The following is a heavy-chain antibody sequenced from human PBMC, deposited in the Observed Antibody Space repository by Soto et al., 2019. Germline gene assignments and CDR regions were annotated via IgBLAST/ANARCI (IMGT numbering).Heavy chain of an antibody. D-gene: IGHD3-10*01. Sequence: SETLSLTCTVSGGSISSYYWSWIRQPAGKGLEWIGRIYTSGSTNYNPSLKSRVTMSVDTSKNQFSLKLSSVTAADTAVYYCAKDLGPPVRSHYPYWYFDVWGRGTLVTVSS. CDR3: AKDLGPPVRSHYPYWYFDV. V-gene: IGHV4-4*07. J-gene: IGHJ2*01. CDR1: GGSISSYY. CDR2: IYTSGST.